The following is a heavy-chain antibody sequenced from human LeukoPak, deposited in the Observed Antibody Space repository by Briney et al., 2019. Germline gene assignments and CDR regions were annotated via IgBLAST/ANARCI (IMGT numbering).Heavy chain of an antibody. CDR2: INSDGSST. J-gene: IGHJ4*02. CDR3: AKGGPQFFDY. CDR1: GFTFSSYW. V-gene: IGHV3-74*01. D-gene: IGHD5-24*01. Sequence: PGGSLRLSCAASGFTFSSYWMHWVRQAPGKGLVWVSRINSDGSSTSYADSVKGRFTISRDSSKSTLYLQMNSLRAEDTAVYFCAKGGPQFFDYWGQGSLVTVSS.